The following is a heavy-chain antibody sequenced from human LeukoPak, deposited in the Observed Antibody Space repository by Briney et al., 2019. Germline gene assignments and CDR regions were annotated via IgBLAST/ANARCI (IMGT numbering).Heavy chain of an antibody. CDR3: AIGDYDFWSGYPHFDY. D-gene: IGHD3-3*01. CDR1: GYIFTDYY. CDR2: INTNTGNP. J-gene: IGHJ4*02. Sequence: GASVKVSCKASGYIFTDYYIHWVRQAPGQGLEWMGWINTNTGNPTYAQGFTGRFVFSLDTSVSTAYLQISSLKAEDTAVYYCAIGDYDFWSGYPHFDYWGQGTLVTVSS. V-gene: IGHV7-4-1*02.